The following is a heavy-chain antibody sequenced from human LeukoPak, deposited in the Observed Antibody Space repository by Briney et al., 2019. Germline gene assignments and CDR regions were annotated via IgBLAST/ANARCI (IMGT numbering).Heavy chain of an antibody. CDR2: ISGSGGST. J-gene: IGHJ4*02. V-gene: IGHV3-23*01. Sequence: GGSLRLSCAASGFTFNNYAMSGVLQAPGKWLELVSPISGSGGSTSYADSLKGRFTLSRDNSKHTVYLQMNRLRAEDTAVYYCAKRTLDYWGQGTLVTVSS. CDR3: AKRTLDY. D-gene: IGHD1-1*01. CDR1: GFTFNNYA.